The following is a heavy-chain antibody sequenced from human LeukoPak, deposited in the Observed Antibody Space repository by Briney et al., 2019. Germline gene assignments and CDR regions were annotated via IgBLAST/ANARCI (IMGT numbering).Heavy chain of an antibody. CDR3: ARNNMPGYSYGNYYYYGMDV. CDR2: ISSSSSYI. J-gene: IGHJ6*02. CDR1: GFTFSSYS. Sequence: GESLRLSCAASGFTFSSYSMNWVRQAPGKGLEWVSSISSSSSYIYYADSVKGRFTISRDNAKNSLYLQMNSLRAEDTAVYYCARNNMPGYSYGNYYYYGMDVWGQGTTVTVSS. V-gene: IGHV3-21*01. D-gene: IGHD5-18*01.